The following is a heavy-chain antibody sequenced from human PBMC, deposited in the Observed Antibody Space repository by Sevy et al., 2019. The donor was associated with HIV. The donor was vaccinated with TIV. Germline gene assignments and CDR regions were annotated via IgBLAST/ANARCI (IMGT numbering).Heavy chain of an antibody. J-gene: IGHJ4*02. Sequence: GGSLRLSCAASGFTFSSYSMNWVRQAPGKGLEWVSSISSSGSYIYYADPGKGRFTISKDNAKNSLYMQMNSLRAEDTVVYYCARYIAVAGTSGIDYWGQGTLVTVSS. V-gene: IGHV3-21*01. D-gene: IGHD6-19*01. CDR3: ARYIAVAGTSGIDY. CDR1: GFTFSSYS. CDR2: ISSSGSYI.